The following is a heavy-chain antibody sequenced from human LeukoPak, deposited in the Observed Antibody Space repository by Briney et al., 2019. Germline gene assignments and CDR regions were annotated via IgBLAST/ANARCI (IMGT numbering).Heavy chain of an antibody. CDR2: IWYDGSYK. CDR3: AKGVTLGSYFEAFDY. Sequence: GRSLRLSCAASGLTFSDYGMHWVRQAPGKGLEWVALIWYDGSYKYYADSVKGRFTISRDNSKNTLYLQMNSLRVEDTAVFYCAKGVTLGSYFEAFDYWGQGTLVTVSS. V-gene: IGHV3-33*06. J-gene: IGHJ4*02. CDR1: GLTFSDYG. D-gene: IGHD3-10*01.